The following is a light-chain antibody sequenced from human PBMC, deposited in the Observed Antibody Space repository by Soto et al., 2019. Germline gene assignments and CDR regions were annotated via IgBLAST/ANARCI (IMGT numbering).Light chain of an antibody. CDR2: DDT. CDR1: RRDVGGFDS. CDR3: NSYTTISPPSYV. Sequence: QSALTQPASVSGSPGQSITISCTGTRRDVGGFDSVSWFQQHPGKAPKPMIYDDTNRPSGVSNRFSGSKSGNTASLTISGLQAEDEADYYCNSYTTISPPSYVFGSGTKVTVL. J-gene: IGLJ1*01. V-gene: IGLV2-14*01.